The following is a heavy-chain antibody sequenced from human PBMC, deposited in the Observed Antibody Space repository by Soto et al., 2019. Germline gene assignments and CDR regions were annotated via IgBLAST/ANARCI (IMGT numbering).Heavy chain of an antibody. J-gene: IGHJ6*03. CDR2: IYPGDSDT. D-gene: IGHD6-6*01. CDR1: GYSFTNYW. Sequence: GESLKISCKGSGYSFTNYWIGWVRQMPGKGLEWMGIIYPGDSDTRYSPSFQGQVTISADKSISTAYLQWSSLKASDTAMYYCARLPYSSSHYYYYYMDVWGKGTTVTV. CDR3: ARLPYSSSHYYYYYMDV. V-gene: IGHV5-51*01.